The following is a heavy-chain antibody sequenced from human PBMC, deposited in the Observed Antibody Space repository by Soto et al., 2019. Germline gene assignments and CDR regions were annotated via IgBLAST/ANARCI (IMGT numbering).Heavy chain of an antibody. CDR2: INHSGST. J-gene: IGHJ5*02. D-gene: IGHD3-10*01. CDR3: ARGVLLWFGEFPEKNWFDP. V-gene: IGHV4-34*01. Sequence: ASETLSLTCAVYGGSFSGYYWSWIRQPPGKGLEWIGEINHSGSTNYNPSLKSRVTISVDTSKNQFSLKLSSVTAADTAVYYCARGVLLWFGEFPEKNWFDPWGQGTLVTVSS. CDR1: GGSFSGYY.